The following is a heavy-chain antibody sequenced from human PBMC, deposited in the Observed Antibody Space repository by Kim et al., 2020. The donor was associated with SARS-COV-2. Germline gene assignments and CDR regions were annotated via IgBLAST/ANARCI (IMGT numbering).Heavy chain of an antibody. Sequence: GESLKISCAASGFTFSSYWIHWVRQVPGKGLVWVSRINSDGSDITYADSVKGRFTISRDNAKNTVSLQMNALRADDTAVYYCARSGSYLTSPFDYWGQGTLVTVSS. CDR1: GFTFSSYW. D-gene: IGHD1-26*01. V-gene: IGHV3-74*01. CDR3: ARSGSYLTSPFDY. CDR2: INSDGSDI. J-gene: IGHJ4*02.